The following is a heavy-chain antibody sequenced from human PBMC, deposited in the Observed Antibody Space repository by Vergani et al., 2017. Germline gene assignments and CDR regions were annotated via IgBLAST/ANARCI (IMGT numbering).Heavy chain of an antibody. D-gene: IGHD3-22*01. V-gene: IGHV1-69*01. CDR2: IIPIFGTA. CDR1: GGTFSSYA. CDR3: ARAQYYYDSSGYRTYAFDI. J-gene: IGHJ3*02. Sequence: QVQLVQSGAEVKKPGSSVKVSCKASGGTFSSYAISWVRQAPGQGLEWMGGIIPIFGTANYAQKFQGRVTITADESTGTAYMELSSLRSEDTAVYYCARAQYYYDSSGYRTYAFDIWGQGTMVTVSS.